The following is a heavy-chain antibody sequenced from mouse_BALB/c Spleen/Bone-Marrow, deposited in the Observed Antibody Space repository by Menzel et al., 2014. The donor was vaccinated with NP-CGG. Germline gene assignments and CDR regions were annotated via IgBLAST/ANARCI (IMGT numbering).Heavy chain of an antibody. Sequence: VKLMESGAELVKPGASVKLSCKASGYTFTSYYMYWVKQRPGQGLEWIGGINPSNGGTNFNEKFKSKATLTVDKSSSTAYMQLSSLTSEDSAVYYCTRGLRAWSAYWGQGTLVTVSA. V-gene: IGHV1S81*02. J-gene: IGHJ3*01. D-gene: IGHD3-1*01. CDR3: TRGLRAWSAY. CDR2: INPSNGGT. CDR1: GYTFTSYY.